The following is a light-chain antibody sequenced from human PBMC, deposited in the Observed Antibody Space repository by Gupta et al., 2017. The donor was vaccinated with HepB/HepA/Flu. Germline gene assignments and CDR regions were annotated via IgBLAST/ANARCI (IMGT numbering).Light chain of an antibody. CDR1: SSDVGSNNL. Sequence: QPALTQPAPVPGSPVQSITISCTGTSSDVGSNNLVSWYQQHPGKAPKLMIYEVSKRPSGVSNRFSGSKSGNTASLTISGRQAEDEADYYCCSDAGISVVVFGGGTKLTVL. J-gene: IGLJ2*01. V-gene: IGLV2-23*02. CDR2: EVS. CDR3: CSDAGISVVV.